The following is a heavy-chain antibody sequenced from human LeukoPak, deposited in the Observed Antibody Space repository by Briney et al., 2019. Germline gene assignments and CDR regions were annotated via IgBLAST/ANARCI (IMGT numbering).Heavy chain of an antibody. CDR3: ARAAAAAPAEYFQH. V-gene: IGHV4-59*01. J-gene: IGHJ1*01. CDR2: IYYSGST. CDR1: GGSISSYY. Sequence: SETLSLTCTVSGGSISSYYWSCIRQPPGKGLEWIGYIYYSGSTNYNPSLKSRVTISVDTSKNQFSLKLSSVTAADTAVYYCARAAAAAPAEYFQHWGQGTLVTVSS. D-gene: IGHD6-13*01.